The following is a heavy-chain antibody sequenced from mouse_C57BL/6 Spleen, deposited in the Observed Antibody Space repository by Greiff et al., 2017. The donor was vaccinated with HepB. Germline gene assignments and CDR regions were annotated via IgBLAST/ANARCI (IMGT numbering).Heavy chain of an antibody. D-gene: IGHD2-4*01. V-gene: IGHV3-6*01. CDR1: GYSITSGYY. J-gene: IGHJ3*01. CDR2: ISYDGSN. CDR3: ASGDYDAAWFAY. Sequence: EVKLMESGPGLVKPSQSLSLTCSVTGYSITSGYYWNWIRQFPGNKLEWMGYISYDGSNNYNPSLKKRISITRDTSKNQFFLKLNSVTTEDTATYYCASGDYDAAWFAYWGQGTLVTVSA.